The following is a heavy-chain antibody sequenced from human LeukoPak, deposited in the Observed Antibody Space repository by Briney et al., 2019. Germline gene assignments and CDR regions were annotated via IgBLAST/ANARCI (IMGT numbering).Heavy chain of an antibody. D-gene: IGHD3-10*01. CDR1: GYTFTSYG. V-gene: IGHV1-18*04. J-gene: IGHJ4*02. CDR2: ISAYNGNT. Sequence: ASVKVSCKASGYTFTSYGINWVRQAPGQGLEWMGWISAYNGNTNYAQKFQGRVTMTTDTSTSTAYMELRSLGSDDTAVYYCARTRAAMPVGELWSWGQGTLVTVSS. CDR3: ARTRAAMPVGELWS.